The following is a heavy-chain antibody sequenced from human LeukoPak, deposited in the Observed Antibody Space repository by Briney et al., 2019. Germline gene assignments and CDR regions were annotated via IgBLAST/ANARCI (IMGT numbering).Heavy chain of an antibody. V-gene: IGHV4-34*01. D-gene: IGHD3-16*02. CDR2: INHSGST. Sequence: SETLSLTCAVYGGSFSGYYWSWIRQPPGKGLEWIGEINHSGSTNYNPSLKSRVTIPVDTSKNQFSLKLSSVTAADTAVYYCARGPKNRAVWGSYRRGHYFDYWGQGTLVTVSS. CDR3: ARGPKNRAVWGSYRRGHYFDY. CDR1: GGSFSGYY. J-gene: IGHJ4*02.